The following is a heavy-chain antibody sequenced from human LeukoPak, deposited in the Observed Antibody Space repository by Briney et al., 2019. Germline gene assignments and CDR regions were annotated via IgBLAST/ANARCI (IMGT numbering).Heavy chain of an antibody. CDR3: ARYEYSSSEYYYYYMDV. J-gene: IGHJ6*03. V-gene: IGHV1-69*05. D-gene: IGHD6-6*01. Sequence: ASVKVSCKASGGTFSSYAISWVRQAPGQGLEWMGGIIPIFGTANYAQKFQGRVTITTDESTSTAYMELSSLRSEDTAVYYCARYEYSSSEYYYYYMDVWGKGTTVTVSS. CDR2: IIPIFGTA. CDR1: GGTFSSYA.